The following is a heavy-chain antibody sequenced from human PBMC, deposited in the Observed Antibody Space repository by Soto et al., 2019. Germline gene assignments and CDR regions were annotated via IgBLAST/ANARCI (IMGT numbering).Heavy chain of an antibody. CDR1: GFTFDDYA. J-gene: IGHJ4*02. CDR3: AKDVSARPPYYFDY. V-gene: IGHV3-9*01. D-gene: IGHD6-6*01. Sequence: GGSLRLSCAASGFTFDDYAMHWVRQVPGKGLEWVSGISWNSGSTTYADSVEGRFTISRDNAKSSLYLQMNSLRAEDTALYYCAKDVSARPPYYFDYWGQGTLVTVSS. CDR2: ISWNSGST.